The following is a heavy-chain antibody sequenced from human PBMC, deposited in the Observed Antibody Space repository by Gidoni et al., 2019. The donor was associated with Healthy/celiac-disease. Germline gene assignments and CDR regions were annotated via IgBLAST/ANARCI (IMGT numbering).Heavy chain of an antibody. CDR1: GFPFADYA. V-gene: IGHV3-9*01. D-gene: IGHD5-18*01. CDR2: ISWNSGSI. J-gene: IGHJ3*02. CDR3: AKDTGDTAMGDAFDI. Sequence: EVQLVESGGGLVQPGRSLRLSCAASGFPFADYAMHWVRQAPGKGLEWVSGISWNSGSIGYADSVKGRFTISRDNAKNSLYLQMNSLRAEDTALYYCAKDTGDTAMGDAFDIWGQGTMVTVSS.